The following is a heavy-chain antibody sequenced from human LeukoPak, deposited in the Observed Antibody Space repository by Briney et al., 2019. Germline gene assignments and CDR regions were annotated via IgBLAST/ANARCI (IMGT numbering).Heavy chain of an antibody. J-gene: IGHJ4*02. Sequence: PAGSLRLSCAASGFTFSSYAMSWVRQAPGKGLEWVSAISGSGGSTYYADSVKGRFTISRDNSKNTLYLQMNSLRAEDTAVYYCAKDLSTNDFWSGYYYFDYWGQGTLVTVSS. V-gene: IGHV3-23*01. CDR2: ISGSGGST. CDR3: AKDLSTNDFWSGYYYFDY. D-gene: IGHD3-3*01. CDR1: GFTFSSYA.